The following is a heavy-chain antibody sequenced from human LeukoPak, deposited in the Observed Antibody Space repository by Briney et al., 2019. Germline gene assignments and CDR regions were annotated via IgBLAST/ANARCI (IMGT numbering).Heavy chain of an antibody. D-gene: IGHD6-13*01. J-gene: IGHJ4*02. V-gene: IGHV4-38-2*02. CDR3: ARGPSWSNFDY. CDR1: GYSISSGYY. Sequence: PSETLSLTCTVSGYSISSGYYWGWIRQPPGKGLEWIGEINHSGSTNYNPSLKSRVTISVDTSKNQFSLKLSSVTAADTAVYYCARGPSWSNFDYWGQGTLVTVSS. CDR2: INHSGST.